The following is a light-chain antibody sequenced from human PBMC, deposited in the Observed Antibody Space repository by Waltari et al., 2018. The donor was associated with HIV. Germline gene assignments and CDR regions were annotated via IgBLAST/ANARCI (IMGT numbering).Light chain of an antibody. CDR1: SSNIGNNF. CDR2: DNN. CDR3: GTWDNSLKTVV. Sequence: QSVLTHPPSVSAAPGQTVSISCSGFSSNIGNNFVSWYHQLPGKAPKLLIFDNNKRPSGIPDRVSASKSGTSATLAITGLQTGDEGDYYCGTWDNSLKTVVFGGGTKVTVL. V-gene: IGLV1-51*01. J-gene: IGLJ2*01.